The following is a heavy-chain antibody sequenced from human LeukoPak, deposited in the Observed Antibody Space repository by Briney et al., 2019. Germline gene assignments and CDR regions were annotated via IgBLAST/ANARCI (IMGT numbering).Heavy chain of an antibody. CDR2: ISGSGGST. D-gene: IGHD6-13*01. CDR1: GFTFSSYA. CDR3: ARDPSSWYYYYMDV. J-gene: IGHJ6*03. Sequence: GGSLRLSCAASGFTFSSYAMSWVRQAPGKGLEWVSTISGSGGSTYYADSVKGRFTISRDNAKNSLYLQMNSLRAEDTAVYYCARDPSSWYYYYMDVWGKGTTVTVSS. V-gene: IGHV3-23*01.